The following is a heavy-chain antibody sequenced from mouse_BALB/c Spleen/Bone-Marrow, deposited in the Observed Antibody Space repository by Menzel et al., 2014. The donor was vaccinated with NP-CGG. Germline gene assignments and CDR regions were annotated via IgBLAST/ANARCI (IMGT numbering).Heavy chain of an antibody. J-gene: IGHJ1*01. D-gene: IGHD1-1*01. Sequence: QVTLKVCGAELMKPGASVKISCKATGYTFSSYWIEWVKPRPGHGLEWIGEILPGSGSTNYNEKFKGKATFTADTSSNTAYMRLSSLTSEDSAVYYCAREDGLWYFDVWGAGTTVTVSS. CDR2: ILPGSGST. CDR3: AREDGLWYFDV. CDR1: GYTFSSYW. V-gene: IGHV1-9*01.